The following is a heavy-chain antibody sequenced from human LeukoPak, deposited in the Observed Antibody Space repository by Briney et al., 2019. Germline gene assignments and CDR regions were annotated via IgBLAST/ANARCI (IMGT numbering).Heavy chain of an antibody. D-gene: IGHD5-24*01. J-gene: IGHJ4*02. CDR3: AKTPGDAYNSGFDS. CDR1: GFTFDDYA. V-gene: IGHV3-9*01. Sequence: GRSLRLSCAASGFTFDDYAMHWVRQAPGKGLEWVSGISWNSGSIGYADSVKGRFTISRDNAKNSLYLQMNSLRAEDTALYYCAKTPGDAYNSGFDSGGQGTLATAS. CDR2: ISWNSGSI.